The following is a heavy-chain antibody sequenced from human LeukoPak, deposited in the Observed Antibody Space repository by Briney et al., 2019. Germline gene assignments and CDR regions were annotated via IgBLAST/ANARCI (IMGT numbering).Heavy chain of an antibody. CDR3: ARDLGTAMVLDAFDI. CDR1: GGSISSYY. CDR2: IYTSGST. D-gene: IGHD5-18*01. V-gene: IGHV4-4*07. J-gene: IGHJ3*02. Sequence: PSETLSLTCTVSGGSISSYYWSWIRQPAGKGRECIGRIYTSGSTNYNPSLTSRVTMSVDTSKNKFCQKPSSVPAAHTAVYYCARDLGTAMVLDAFDIWGQVTLVTVSS.